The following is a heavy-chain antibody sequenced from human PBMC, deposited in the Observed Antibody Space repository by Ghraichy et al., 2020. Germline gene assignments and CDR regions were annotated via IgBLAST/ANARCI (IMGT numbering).Heavy chain of an antibody. J-gene: IGHJ4*02. D-gene: IGHD2/OR15-2a*01. V-gene: IGHV3-23*01. CDR2: LRGSGDNT. CDR1: GFTFSTYA. CDR3: AKGRSTTNHYDY. Sequence: GGSLRLSCAASGFTFSTYAMSWVRQAPGKGLEWVSALRGSGDNTYYADSVKGRFTISRDNSKNTLYLQMNSLSVEDTAVYFCAKGRSTTNHYDYWGQGTLVTVSS.